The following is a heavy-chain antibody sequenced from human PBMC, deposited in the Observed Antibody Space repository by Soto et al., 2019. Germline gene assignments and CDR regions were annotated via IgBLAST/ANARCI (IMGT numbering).Heavy chain of an antibody. CDR3: ARGMYYYDSSGWAY. J-gene: IGHJ4*02. D-gene: IGHD3-22*01. CDR2: ISSSSSTI. CDR1: GFTFSSYS. V-gene: IGHV3-48*02. Sequence: EVQLVESGGGLVQPGGSLRLSCAASGFTFSSYSMNWVRQAPGKGLEWVSYISSSSSTIYYADSVKGRFTISRDNAKNSRYLQMNSLRDEDTAVYYCARGMYYYDSSGWAYWGQGTLVTVSS.